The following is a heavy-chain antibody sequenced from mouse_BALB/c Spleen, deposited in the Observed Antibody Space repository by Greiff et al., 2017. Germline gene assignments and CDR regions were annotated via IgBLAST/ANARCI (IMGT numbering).Heavy chain of an antibody. V-gene: IGHV7-3*02. CDR1: GFTFTDYY. CDR2: IRNKANGYTT. CDR3: ARAYYGSRNWYFDV. Sequence: EVQRVESGGGLVQPGGSLRLSCATSGFTFTDYYMSWVRQPPGKALEWLGFIRNKANGYTTEYSASVKGRFTISRDNSQSILYLQMNTLRAEDSATYYCARAYYGSRNWYFDVWGAGTTVTVSS. J-gene: IGHJ1*01. D-gene: IGHD1-1*01.